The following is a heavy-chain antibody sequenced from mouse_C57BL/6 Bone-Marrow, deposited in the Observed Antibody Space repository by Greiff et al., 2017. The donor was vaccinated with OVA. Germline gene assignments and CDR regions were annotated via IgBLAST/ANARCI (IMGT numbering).Heavy chain of an antibody. CDR3: ARAGITTSAWFAY. CDR1: GYAFTNYW. V-gene: IGHV1-63*01. D-gene: IGHD2-4*01. Sequence: VQLQQSGAELVRPGTSVKISCKASGYAFTNYWLGWVKQRPGHGLEWIGDIYPGSGNTYYNEKFKGKATLTADKSSSTAYMQLSSLTSEDSAVYFCARAGITTSAWFAYWGQGTLVTVSA. J-gene: IGHJ3*01. CDR2: IYPGSGNT.